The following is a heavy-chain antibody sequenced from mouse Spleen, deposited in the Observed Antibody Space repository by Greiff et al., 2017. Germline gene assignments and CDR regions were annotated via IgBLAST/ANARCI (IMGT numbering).Heavy chain of an antibody. CDR3: ARSGGDGYFSFAY. J-gene: IGHJ3*01. CDR1: GYAFTNYL. D-gene: IGHD2-3*01. V-gene: IGHV1-54*01. CDR2: INPGSGGT. Sequence: QVQLKQSGAELVRPGTSVKVSCKASGYAFTNYLIEWVKQRPGQGLEWIGVINPGSGGTNYNEKFKGKATLTADKSSSTAYMQLSSLTSEDSAVYFCARSGGDGYFSFAYWGQGTLVTVSA.